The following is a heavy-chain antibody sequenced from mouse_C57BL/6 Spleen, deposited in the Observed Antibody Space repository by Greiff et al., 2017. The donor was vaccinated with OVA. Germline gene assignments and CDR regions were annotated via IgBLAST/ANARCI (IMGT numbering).Heavy chain of an antibody. D-gene: IGHD2-2*01. Sequence: VQLQQSGAELVKPGASVKLSCTASGFTIKDYYMHWVKQRTEQGLEWIGRIDPEDGETKYAPKFQGKATITADTSSNTAYLQLSSLTSEDAAVDDCASDGYDESPGCDYWGQGTTLTVSS. CDR2: IDPEDGET. V-gene: IGHV14-2*01. J-gene: IGHJ2*01. CDR1: GFTIKDYY. CDR3: ASDGYDESPGCDY.